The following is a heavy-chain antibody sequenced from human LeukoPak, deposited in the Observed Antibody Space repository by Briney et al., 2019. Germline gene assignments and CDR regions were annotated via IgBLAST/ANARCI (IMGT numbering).Heavy chain of an antibody. V-gene: IGHV4-59*01. CDR3: ARPSAGGAFDI. CDR2: IYYSGNT. J-gene: IGHJ3*02. CDR1: GGSISSYY. D-gene: IGHD2-15*01. Sequence: SETLSLTCTVSGGSISSYYWSWIRQPPGKGLEWIGYIYYSGNTNYNPSLKSRLTISVDTCKNQFSLKLSSVTGADTAVYYCARPSAGGAFDIWGQGTMVTVSS.